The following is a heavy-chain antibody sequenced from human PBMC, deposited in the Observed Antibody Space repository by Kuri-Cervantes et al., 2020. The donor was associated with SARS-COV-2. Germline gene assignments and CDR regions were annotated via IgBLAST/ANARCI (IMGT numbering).Heavy chain of an antibody. CDR3: ARGKWLSAYYYYYYGMDV. D-gene: IGHD3-22*01. Sequence: QTLSLTCAVYGGSFSGYYWSWIRQPPGKGLEWIGEINHRGSTNYNPSLKSRVTISVDTSKNQFSLKLSSVTAADTAVYYCARGKWLSAYYYYYYGMDVWGQGTTVTVSS. V-gene: IGHV4-34*01. J-gene: IGHJ6*02. CDR2: INHRGST. CDR1: GGSFSGYY.